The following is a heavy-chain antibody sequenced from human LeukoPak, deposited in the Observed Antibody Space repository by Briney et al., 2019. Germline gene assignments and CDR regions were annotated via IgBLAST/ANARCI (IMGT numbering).Heavy chain of an antibody. J-gene: IGHJ3*02. CDR1: GLTISSQA. D-gene: IGHD3-16*01. Sequence: GGSLRLSCAASGLTISSQAINWVRQAPGKGLEWVSGISGSGGSIYYADSVKGRFTISRDNSQNTLYLQMNSLRAEDTGVYHCAKPKGVDGRSAFDIWGQGTMVTVSS. V-gene: IGHV3-23*01. CDR2: ISGSGGSI. CDR3: AKPKGVDGRSAFDI.